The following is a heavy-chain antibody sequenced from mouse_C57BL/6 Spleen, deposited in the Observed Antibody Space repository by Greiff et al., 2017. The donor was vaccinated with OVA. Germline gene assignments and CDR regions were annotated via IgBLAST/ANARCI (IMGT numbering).Heavy chain of an antibody. CDR2: IDPETGGT. CDR1: GYTFTDYE. CDR3: TRDYDYYAMDY. Sequence: QVQLKESGAELVRPGASVTLSCKASGYTFTDYEMHWVKQTPVHCLEWIGAIDPETGGTAYNQKFKGKAILTADKSSSTAYMELRSLTSEDSAVYYCTRDYDYYAMDYWGQGTSVTVSS. V-gene: IGHV1-15*01. D-gene: IGHD2-4*01. J-gene: IGHJ4*01.